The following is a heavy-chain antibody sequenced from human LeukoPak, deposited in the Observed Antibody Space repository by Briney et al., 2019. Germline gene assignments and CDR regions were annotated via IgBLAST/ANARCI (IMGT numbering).Heavy chain of an antibody. CDR1: GGTFSSYA. CDR3: ARGGTYYYDSSGYYSLGGLFDY. V-gene: IGHV1-69*05. D-gene: IGHD3-22*01. J-gene: IGHJ4*02. CDR2: IIPIFGTA. Sequence: SVKVSCKASGGTFSSYAISWVRQAPGQGLEWMGGIIPIFGTANYAQKFQGRVTITTDESTSTAYTELSSLRSEDTAVYYCARGGTYYYDSSGYYSLGGLFDYWGQGTLVTVSS.